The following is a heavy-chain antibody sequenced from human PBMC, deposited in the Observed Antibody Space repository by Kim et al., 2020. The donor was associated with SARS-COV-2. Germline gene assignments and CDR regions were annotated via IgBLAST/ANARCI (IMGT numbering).Heavy chain of an antibody. D-gene: IGHD3-22*01. Sequence: SVKVSCKASGGTFSSYAISWVRQAPGQGLEWMGGIIPIFGTANYAQKFQGRVTITADESTSTAYMELSSLRSEDTAVYYCARGRVYYYDSSGYFRSPFDYWGQGTLVTVSS. CDR2: IIPIFGTA. CDR1: GGTFSSYA. V-gene: IGHV1-69*13. CDR3: ARGRVYYYDSSGYFRSPFDY. J-gene: IGHJ4*02.